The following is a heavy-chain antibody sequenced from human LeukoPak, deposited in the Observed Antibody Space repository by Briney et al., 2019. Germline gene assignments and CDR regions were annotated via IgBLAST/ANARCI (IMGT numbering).Heavy chain of an antibody. Sequence: SETLSLTCTVSGGSISSSPYYWGWIRQPPGKGLEWIGSIYYSGTTHYNPSLESRVTISVDTSKNQFSLKLSSVTAADTAVYYCARELITSNAFDIWGQGTMVTVSS. CDR1: GGSISSSPYY. CDR3: ARELITSNAFDI. V-gene: IGHV4-39*07. J-gene: IGHJ3*02. D-gene: IGHD3-16*01. CDR2: IYYSGTT.